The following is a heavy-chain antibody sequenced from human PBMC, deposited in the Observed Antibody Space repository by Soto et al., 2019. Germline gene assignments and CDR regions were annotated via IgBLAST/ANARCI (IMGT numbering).Heavy chain of an antibody. V-gene: IGHV3-74*01. CDR3: ARGARGLYFMDV. D-gene: IGHD5-12*01. Sequence: EVQVVESGGGLVQPGGSLRLSCAASGFTFSDYWMHWVRQAPGKGLVWVSRIKGDLITTNYADSVKGRFTISRDNARNTVSLQIDSLRAEDTAVYYCARGARGLYFMDVWGTGTTVTVSS. CDR2: IKGDLITT. CDR1: GFTFSDYW. J-gene: IGHJ6*03.